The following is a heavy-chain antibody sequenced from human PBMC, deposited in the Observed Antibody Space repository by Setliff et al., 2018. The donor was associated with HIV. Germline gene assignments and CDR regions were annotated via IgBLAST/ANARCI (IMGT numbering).Heavy chain of an antibody. Sequence: SETLSLTCTVSGGSITSYYWNWIRQSPGKGLEWIGYIFDSGTTKYNPSVTSRVTISVDASKNQFFLQLISVTAADTAVYYCARLGDSGYDFRGYFDYWGQGKLVTVSS. CDR1: GGSITSYY. CDR3: ARLGDSGYDFRGYFDY. CDR2: IFDSGTT. V-gene: IGHV4-59*08. J-gene: IGHJ4*02. D-gene: IGHD5-12*01.